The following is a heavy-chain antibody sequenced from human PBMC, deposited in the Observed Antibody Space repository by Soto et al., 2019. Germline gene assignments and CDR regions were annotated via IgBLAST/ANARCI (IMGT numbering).Heavy chain of an antibody. CDR1: GLSLRTTGVG. CDR2: LYWDDDK. CDR3: VQSRCDGHCLQIYSPQSYYGLDV. J-gene: IGHJ6*02. V-gene: IGHV2-5*02. Sequence: QITLKESGPTLVKPTQPLTLTCTFSGLSLRTTGVGVGWVRQPPGKALEWLALLYWDDDKRYSPSLKSRLTTTKDSSEKQVVLTMTNMDTVDTATYYCVQSRCDGHCLQIYSPQSYYGLDVWGQGTTVTVSS. D-gene: IGHD2-21*02.